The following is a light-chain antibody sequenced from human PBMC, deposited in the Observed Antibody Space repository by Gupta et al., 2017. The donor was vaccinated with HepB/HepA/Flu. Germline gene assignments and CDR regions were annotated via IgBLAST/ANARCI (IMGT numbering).Light chain of an antibody. CDR3: AAWDDNLSGVV. Sequence: QSVLTQPPSASGTPGQRVTFSCSGSSSNIGTNYVYWYQQLPGTAPKLLIYSNSQRPSGVPDRISGSKSGTSASLAISGLQSEDEADYYCAAWDDNLSGVVFGGGTKLTVL. J-gene: IGLJ2*01. CDR1: SSNIGTNY. CDR2: SNS. V-gene: IGLV1-47*02.